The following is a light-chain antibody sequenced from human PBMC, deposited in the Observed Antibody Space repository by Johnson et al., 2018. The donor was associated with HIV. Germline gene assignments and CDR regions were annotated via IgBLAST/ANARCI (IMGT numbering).Light chain of an antibody. CDR1: SSNIGNNY. CDR3: GTWDSSLCVYV. V-gene: IGLV1-51*01. J-gene: IGLJ1*01. CDR2: DNN. Sequence: QSILTQPPSVSAAPGQKVTISCSGSSSNIGNNYVSWYQQLPGTAPKLLIYDNNKRPSGIPDRFSGSKSGTSATLGITGLQTGDEAEYYCGTWDSSLCVYVFGTGTKVTVL.